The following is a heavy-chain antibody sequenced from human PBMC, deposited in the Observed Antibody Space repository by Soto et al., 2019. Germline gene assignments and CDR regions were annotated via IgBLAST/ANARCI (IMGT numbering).Heavy chain of an antibody. CDR2: ISWKDDK. J-gene: IGHJ4*02. D-gene: IGHD4-17*01. V-gene: IGHV2-5*01. Sequence: QITLEESGPTLVKPTQTLTLTCTFSGFSLSTSGAGVGWIRQPAGKALEWLALISWKDDKRYNPGLKSRLSITKDTSKSPVVLTMTNADPVDTATYFCAHRYGGNFYRWYFDFWGQGTLVTVSS. CDR1: GFSLSTSGAG. CDR3: AHRYGGNFYRWYFDF.